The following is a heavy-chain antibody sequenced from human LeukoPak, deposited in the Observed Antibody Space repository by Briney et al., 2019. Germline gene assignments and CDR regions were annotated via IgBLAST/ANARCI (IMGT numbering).Heavy chain of an antibody. V-gene: IGHV5-10-1*01. Sequence: GESLKISCKGSGYSFTSYWISWVRQMPGKGLEWMGRIDPSDSYTNYSPSFQGHVTISADESISTAYLQWSSLKASDTAMYYCARNRAAAGHPRWFDPWGQGTLVTVSS. CDR3: ARNRAAAGHPRWFDP. CDR1: GYSFTSYW. D-gene: IGHD6-13*01. CDR2: IDPSDSYT. J-gene: IGHJ5*02.